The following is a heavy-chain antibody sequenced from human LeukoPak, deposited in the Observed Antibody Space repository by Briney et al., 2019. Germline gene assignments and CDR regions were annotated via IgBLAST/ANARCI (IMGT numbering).Heavy chain of an antibody. CDR2: IPYDGSNK. CDR3: ARELVYGSGSYGMDV. V-gene: IGHV3-30*04. J-gene: IGHJ6*02. CDR1: GFTFSSYA. D-gene: IGHD3-10*01. Sequence: GGSLRLSCAASGFTFSSYAMHWVRQAPGKGLEWVAVIPYDGSNKYYADSVKGRFTISRDNSKNTLYLQMNSLRAEDTAVYYCARELVYGSGSYGMDVWGQGTTVTVSS.